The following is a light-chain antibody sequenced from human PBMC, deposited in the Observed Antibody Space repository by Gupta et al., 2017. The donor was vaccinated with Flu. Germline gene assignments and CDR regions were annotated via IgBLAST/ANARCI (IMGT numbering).Light chain of an antibody. CDR1: SSDVGRYNY. Sequence: QSALTQPASVSESPGQSITISCTGTSSDVGRYNYVSWYQHHPGKAPKLVIFEVSNRPSGVSNRFSGSKSANTASLTISGLQPEDEADYYCCSFGSTRAFGGGTKLTVL. J-gene: IGLJ2*01. CDR2: EVS. CDR3: CSFGSTRA. V-gene: IGLV2-14*01.